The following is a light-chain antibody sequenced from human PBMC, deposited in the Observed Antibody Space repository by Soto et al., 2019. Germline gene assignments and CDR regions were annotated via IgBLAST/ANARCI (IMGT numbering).Light chain of an antibody. CDR1: SSDVGGYNY. CDR2: DVS. CDR3: SSYTTSNTRQIV. Sequence: QSALTQPASVSGSPGESITISCTGTSSDVGGYNYVSWYQHHPGKAPKLIIYDVSNRPSGVSIRFSGSKSDNTASLTISGLRPEDEADYYCSSYTTSNTRQIVFGTGTKVTVL. J-gene: IGLJ1*01. V-gene: IGLV2-14*03.